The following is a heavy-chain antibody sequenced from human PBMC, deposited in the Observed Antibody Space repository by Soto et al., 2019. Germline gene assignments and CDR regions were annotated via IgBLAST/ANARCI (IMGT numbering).Heavy chain of an antibody. J-gene: IGHJ5*02. V-gene: IGHV4-39*01. CDR2: IYYSGST. CDR1: AFSISSSSYL. Sequence: TETSYLTRSVSAFSISSSSYLWGLIRQPPGKGLEWIGSIYYSGSTYYNPSLKSRVTVSVDTSKNQFSLKLSSVTAADTAVYYCARHPSDFWFDPWGQGTLVTVS. D-gene: IGHD2-21*02. CDR3: ARHPSDFWFDP.